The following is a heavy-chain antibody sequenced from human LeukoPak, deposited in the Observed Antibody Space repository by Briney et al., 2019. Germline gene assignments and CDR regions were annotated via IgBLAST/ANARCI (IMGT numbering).Heavy chain of an antibody. CDR3: AAGYSSIIDY. V-gene: IGHV4-34*01. CDR2: INHSGST. D-gene: IGHD6-13*01. Sequence: SETLSLTCAVYGGSFSGYYWSWIRQPPGKGLEWIGEINHSGSTNYNPSLKSRVTMSVDTPKNQFSLKLSSVTAADTAVYYCAAGYSSIIDYWGQGTLVTVSS. CDR1: GGSFSGYY. J-gene: IGHJ4*02.